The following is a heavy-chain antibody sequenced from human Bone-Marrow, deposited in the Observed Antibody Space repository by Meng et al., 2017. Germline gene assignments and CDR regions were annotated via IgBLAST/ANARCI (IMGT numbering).Heavy chain of an antibody. CDR1: GFTFSSYS. V-gene: IGHV3-7*01. D-gene: IGHD3/OR15-3a*01. CDR2: IKPDGSET. Sequence: GESLKISCAASGFTFSSYSMNWVRQAPGKGLEWVASIKPDGSETKYVDSVKGRFTISRDNAKKSLLLQMKRLRVEDTAVYYCARALGWGRFDSWGQRTLVTVSS. CDR3: ARALGWGRFDS. J-gene: IGHJ5*01.